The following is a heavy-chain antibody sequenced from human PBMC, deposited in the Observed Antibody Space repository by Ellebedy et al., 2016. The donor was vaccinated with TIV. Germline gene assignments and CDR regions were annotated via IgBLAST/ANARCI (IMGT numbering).Heavy chain of an antibody. CDR2: ISYDGSNK. Sequence: GGSLRLXCAASGFTFSSYGMHWVRQAPGKGLEWVAVISYDGSNKYYADSVKGRFTISRDNSKNTLYLQMNSLRAEDTAVYYCAKGQRWLQLKAGFDYWGQGTLVTVSS. CDR1: GFTFSSYG. D-gene: IGHD5-24*01. V-gene: IGHV3-30*18. J-gene: IGHJ4*02. CDR3: AKGQRWLQLKAGFDY.